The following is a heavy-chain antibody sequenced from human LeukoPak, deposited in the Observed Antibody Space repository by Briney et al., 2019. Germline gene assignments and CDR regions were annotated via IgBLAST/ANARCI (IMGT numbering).Heavy chain of an antibody. CDR1: GVSITSYY. CDR3: ARHAPYSSSRDDAFDI. V-gene: IGHV4-59*08. D-gene: IGHD6-13*01. CDR2: IYYNGNI. J-gene: IGHJ3*02. Sequence: SETLSLTCTVSGVSITSYYWNWVRLPPGKGLEWIGYIYYNGNINYNPSLKSRVTISVDTSKNQFSLKLSSVTAADTAVYYCARHAPYSSSRDDAFDIWGQGTMVTVSS.